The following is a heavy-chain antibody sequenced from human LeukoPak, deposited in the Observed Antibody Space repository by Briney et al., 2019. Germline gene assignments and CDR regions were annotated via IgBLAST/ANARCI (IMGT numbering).Heavy chain of an antibody. J-gene: IGHJ4*02. D-gene: IGHD5-18*01. V-gene: IGHV4-59*11. Sequence: SETLSLTCTVSGGSISTHYWSWIRQSPGKGLEWIGYVYYSGDSKYHSSLNSRVTISVDTSKNQFSLKLTSVTNAYTAVYYCARDGHTYGYFDYWGQGTPVTVSS. CDR3: ARDGHTYGYFDY. CDR2: VYYSGDS. CDR1: GGSISTHY.